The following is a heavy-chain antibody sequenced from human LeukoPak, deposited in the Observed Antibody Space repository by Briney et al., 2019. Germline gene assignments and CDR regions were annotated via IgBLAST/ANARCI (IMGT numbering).Heavy chain of an antibody. J-gene: IGHJ4*02. CDR3: ARVIGAGSYASKY. V-gene: IGHV1-2*02. CDR1: GYIVSDYY. CDR2: MNPNSGGT. Sequence: ASVKVSCKASGYIVSDYYIHWVRQAPGQGLEWMGWMNPNSGGTDYAQKFQGRVTMTRDTSIITAYMELSRLTSDDTAMYYCARVIGAGSYASKYWGQGTLVTVSS. D-gene: IGHD1-26*01.